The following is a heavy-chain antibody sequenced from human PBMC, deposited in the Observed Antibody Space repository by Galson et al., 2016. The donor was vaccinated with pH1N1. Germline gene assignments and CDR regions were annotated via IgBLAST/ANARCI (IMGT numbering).Heavy chain of an antibody. D-gene: IGHD2-21*01. J-gene: IGHJ4*02. CDR2: INQDGSVQ. CDR3: ARAIAQVDSY. V-gene: IGHV3-7*01. Sequence: SLRLSCAASGFSLSPFWMTWVRQAPGKGLEWVANINQDGSVQYYVDSVKGRFTISRDNAKNSLYLRMDTLRAEDTAVYYCARAIAQVDSYWGQGTLVTVSS. CDR1: GFSLSPFW.